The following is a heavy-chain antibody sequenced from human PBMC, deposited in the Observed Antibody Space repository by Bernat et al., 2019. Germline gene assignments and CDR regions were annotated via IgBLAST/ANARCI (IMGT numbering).Heavy chain of an antibody. V-gene: IGHV4-39*01. CDR1: GGSISSSSYY. CDR3: ARAPRGSYSSWFDP. D-gene: IGHD1-26*01. Sequence: QLQLQESGPGLVKPSETLSLTCTVSGGSISSSSYYWGWIRQPPGKGLEWIGSIYYSGSTYYNPSLKSRVTISVDTSKNQFSLKLSSVTAADTAVYYCARAPRGSYSSWFDPWGQGTLVTVSS. CDR2: IYYSGST. J-gene: IGHJ5*02.